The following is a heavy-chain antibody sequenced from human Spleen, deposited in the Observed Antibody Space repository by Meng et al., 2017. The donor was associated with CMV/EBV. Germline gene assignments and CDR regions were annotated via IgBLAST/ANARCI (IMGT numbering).Heavy chain of an antibody. J-gene: IGHJ4*02. D-gene: IGHD4-23*01. CDR2: INHSGST. CDR3: ARDDYGGNSVALDY. V-gene: IGHV4-34*01. Sequence: CAVYGGSFSGYYWSWIRQPPGKGLEWIGEINHSGSTNYNPSLKSRVTISVDTSKNQFSLKLSSVTAADTAVYYCARDDYGGNSVALDYWGQGTLVTVSS. CDR1: GGSFSGYY.